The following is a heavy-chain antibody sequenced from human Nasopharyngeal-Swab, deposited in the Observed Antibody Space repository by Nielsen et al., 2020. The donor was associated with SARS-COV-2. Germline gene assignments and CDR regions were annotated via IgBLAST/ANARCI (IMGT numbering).Heavy chain of an antibody. J-gene: IGHJ4*02. V-gene: IGHV1-69*10. Sequence: SVRVSCKASGGTFSSYAISWVRQAPGQGLEWMGGIIPILGIANYAQKFQGRVTITADKSTSTAYMELSSLRSEDTAVHYCARGDGRYYFDYWGQGTLVTVSS. CDR3: ARGDGRYYFDY. CDR1: GGTFSSYA. D-gene: IGHD5-24*01. CDR2: IIPILGIA.